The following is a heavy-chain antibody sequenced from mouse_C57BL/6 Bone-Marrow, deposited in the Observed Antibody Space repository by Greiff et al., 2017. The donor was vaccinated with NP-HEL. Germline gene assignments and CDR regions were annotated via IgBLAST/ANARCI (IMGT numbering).Heavy chain of an antibody. Sequence: EVKLVESGEGLVKPGGSLKLSCAASGFTFSSYAMSWVRQTPEKRLEWVAYISSGGDYIYYADTVKGRFTISRDNARNTLYLQMSSLKSEDTAMYYCTRSYYYGSSPSYFDYWGQGTTLTVSS. CDR2: ISSGGDYI. CDR3: TRSYYYGSSPSYFDY. V-gene: IGHV5-9-1*02. D-gene: IGHD1-1*01. CDR1: GFTFSSYA. J-gene: IGHJ2*01.